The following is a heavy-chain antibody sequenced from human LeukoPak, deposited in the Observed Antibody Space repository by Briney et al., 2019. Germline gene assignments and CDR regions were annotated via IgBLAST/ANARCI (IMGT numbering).Heavy chain of an antibody. CDR1: GFTFSSYS. D-gene: IGHD1-14*01. V-gene: IGHV3-21*01. Sequence: GGSLRLSCAASGFTFSSYSMNWVRQAPGKGLEWVSSISSSSRYIYYADSVKGRFTISRDNAKNSLYLQMNSLRAEDTAVYYCARPPEAEDAFDIWGQGTMVTVSS. J-gene: IGHJ3*02. CDR3: ARPPEAEDAFDI. CDR2: ISSSSRYI.